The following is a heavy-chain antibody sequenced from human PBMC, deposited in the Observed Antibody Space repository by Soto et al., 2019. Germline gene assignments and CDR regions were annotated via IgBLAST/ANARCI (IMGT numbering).Heavy chain of an antibody. D-gene: IGHD2-2*01. Sequence: EVVLLESGGGLVQPGGSLRLSCEVSGVAFSFYSMSWVRQAPGKGLEWVASISGNGGSTYYAASGKGRFTFSRDNSKNTVYLQMNSLRAEDTAVYYCARSACSDTSCYQGGFDSWGQGTLVTVSS. V-gene: IGHV3-23*01. CDR3: ARSACSDTSCYQGGFDS. CDR1: GVAFSFYS. CDR2: ISGNGGST. J-gene: IGHJ4*02.